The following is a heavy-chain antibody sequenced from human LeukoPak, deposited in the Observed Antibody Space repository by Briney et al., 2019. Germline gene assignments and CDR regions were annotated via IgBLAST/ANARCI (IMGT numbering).Heavy chain of an antibody. D-gene: IGHD2-8*02. J-gene: IGHJ4*02. CDR2: IKSKTDGGTT. CDR3: TTFWSAPGGY. Sequence: GGSLRLSCAASGFTFSNAWVSWVGQAPGKRLEWVGRIKSKTDGGTTDYAAPVKGRFTISRDDSKNTLHLQMNSLKTEDTAVYYCTTFWSAPGGYWGQGTLVTVSS. CDR1: GFTFSNAW. V-gene: IGHV3-15*01.